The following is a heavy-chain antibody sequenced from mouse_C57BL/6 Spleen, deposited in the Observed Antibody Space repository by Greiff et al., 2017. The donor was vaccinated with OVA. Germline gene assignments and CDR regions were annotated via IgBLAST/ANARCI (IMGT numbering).Heavy chain of an antibody. V-gene: IGHV1-69*01. CDR2: IDPSDSYT. Sequence: QVQLQQPGAELVMPGASVKLSCKASGYTFTSYWMHWVKQRPGQGLEWIGEIDPSDSYTNYNQKFKGKSTMTVDKSSSTAYMQLSSLTSEDSAVYYCARSVVARAMDYWGQGTSVTVSS. CDR1: GYTFTSYW. CDR3: ARSVVARAMDY. J-gene: IGHJ4*01. D-gene: IGHD1-1*01.